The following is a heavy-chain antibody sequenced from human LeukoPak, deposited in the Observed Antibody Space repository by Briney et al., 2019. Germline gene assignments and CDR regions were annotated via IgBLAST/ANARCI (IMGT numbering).Heavy chain of an antibody. V-gene: IGHV3-33*08. CDR1: GFTFSSSA. Sequence: PGGSLRLSCAASGFTFSSSAMSWVRQAPGKGLEWVAVIWYDGSNKYYADSVKGRFTISRDNPKNTLYVQMNSLRAEDTAVYYCARGRGADYGGNSGYFDYWGQGTLVTVSS. CDR3: ARGRGADYGGNSGYFDY. J-gene: IGHJ4*02. CDR2: IWYDGSNK. D-gene: IGHD4-23*01.